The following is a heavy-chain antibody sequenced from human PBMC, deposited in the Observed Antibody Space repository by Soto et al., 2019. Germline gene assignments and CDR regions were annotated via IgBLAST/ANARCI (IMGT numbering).Heavy chain of an antibody. CDR1: GGSISSGGYY. CDR2: IYYSGST. V-gene: IGHV4-31*03. CDR3: AMGYCSSTSCSRFDP. Sequence: SETLSLTCTVSGGSISSGGYYWSWIRQHPGKGLEWIGYIYYSGSTYYNPSLKSRVTISVDTSKNQFSLKLSSVTAADTAVYYFAMGYCSSTSCSRFDPWGQGTLVTVS. D-gene: IGHD2-2*01. J-gene: IGHJ5*02.